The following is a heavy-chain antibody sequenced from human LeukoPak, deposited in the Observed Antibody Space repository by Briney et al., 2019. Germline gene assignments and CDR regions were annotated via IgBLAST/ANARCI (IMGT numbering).Heavy chain of an antibody. V-gene: IGHV3-23*01. CDR2: ISGSGGST. CDR1: GFTFSSYA. Sequence: GGSLRLSCAASGFTFSSYAMSWVRQAPGKGLEWVSAISGSGGSTYYADSVKGRFTISRDNSKNTLYLQMNSLRAEDTAVYYCAKEGFYCSGGSCYPDYWGQGPLVSVPS. CDR3: AKEGFYCSGGSCYPDY. J-gene: IGHJ4*02. D-gene: IGHD2-15*01.